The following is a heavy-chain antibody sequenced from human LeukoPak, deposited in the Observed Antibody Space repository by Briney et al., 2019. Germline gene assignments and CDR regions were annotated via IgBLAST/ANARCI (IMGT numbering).Heavy chain of an antibody. CDR2: ISYDGSNK. D-gene: IGHD2-8*01. CDR3: ARVYVGLPYYYYYYMDV. CDR1: GFTFSSYA. V-gene: IGHV3-30*04. Sequence: PGGSLRLSCAASGFTFSSYAMHWVRQAPGKGLEWVAVISYDGSNKYYADSVKGRFTISRDNSKNTLYLQMNSLRAEDTAVCYCARVYVGLPYYYYYYMDVWGKGTTVTVSS. J-gene: IGHJ6*03.